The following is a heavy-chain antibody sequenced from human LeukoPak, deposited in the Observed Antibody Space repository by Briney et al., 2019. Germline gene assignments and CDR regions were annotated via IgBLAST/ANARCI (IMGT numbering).Heavy chain of an antibody. D-gene: IGHD6-19*01. Sequence: PGRSLRLSCAASGFSFSNYAMHWVRQAPGKGLEWVAVISKDGGNTHYADSVKGRFTVSRDDSKNTLYLQMNSVRSDDTAVYHWAKIPATGWYDWFFDLWGRGSQVTVSS. CDR3: AKIPATGWYDWFFDL. CDR2: ISKDGGNT. V-gene: IGHV3-30-3*02. J-gene: IGHJ2*01. CDR1: GFSFSNYA.